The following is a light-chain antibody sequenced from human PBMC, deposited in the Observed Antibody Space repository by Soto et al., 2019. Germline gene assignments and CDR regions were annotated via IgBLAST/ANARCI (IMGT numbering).Light chain of an antibody. CDR2: DVN. J-gene: IGLJ1*01. CDR1: GSDVGGSKF. V-gene: IGLV2-11*01. CDR3: CSHAGTYYV. Sequence: QSALTQPRSVSGSPGQSVTMSCTGTGSDVGGSKFVSWYQQHQGKVPKLMIYDVNKRPSGVPDRFSGSKSGNTASLTISGLLAEDEADYYCCSHAGTYYVFGTGTKLTVL.